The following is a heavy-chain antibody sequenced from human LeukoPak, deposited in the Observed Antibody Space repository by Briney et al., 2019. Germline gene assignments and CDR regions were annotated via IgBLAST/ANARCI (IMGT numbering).Heavy chain of an antibody. J-gene: IGHJ4*02. Sequence: GGSLRLSCAASGFTFSSSAMTWVRQAPGKGLERVSAIAASGSTFYTESVKGRFTISRDNSKNTLYLQMNSLRAEDTAIYYCAKDNGWLPVYWGQGTLVTVSS. CDR1: GFTFSSSA. V-gene: IGHV3-23*01. CDR3: AKDNGWLPVY. D-gene: IGHD3-9*01. CDR2: IAASGST.